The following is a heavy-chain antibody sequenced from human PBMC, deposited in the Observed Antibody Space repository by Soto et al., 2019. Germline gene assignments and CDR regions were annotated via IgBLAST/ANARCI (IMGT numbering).Heavy chain of an antibody. D-gene: IGHD2-21*01. V-gene: IGHV3-23*01. CDR1: GFTFNTYD. Sequence: EVQLLESGGGLVQPGGSLRLSCAASGFTFNTYDMSWVRQAPGTGLEWVSSIATTGETTFYADSVRGRFTISRDNSKNTLFLQINTLRADDTAIYYCVSHWGGWGRGTLVTVSS. CDR2: IATTGETT. CDR3: VSHWGG. J-gene: IGHJ4*01.